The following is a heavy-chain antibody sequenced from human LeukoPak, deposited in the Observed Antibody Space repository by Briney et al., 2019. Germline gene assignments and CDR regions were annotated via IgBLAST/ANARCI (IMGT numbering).Heavy chain of an antibody. Sequence: KPSETLSLTCTVSGGSISSYYWNWIRQPPGKGLEWIGCIFYTGSIHYSPPLMSRVTISVDTSKTQFSLKLSSVTAADTAVYYCARYRNEALFAFDIWGQGTMVTVSS. J-gene: IGHJ3*02. CDR3: ARYRNEALFAFDI. V-gene: IGHV4-59*01. D-gene: IGHD1-14*01. CDR2: IFYTGSI. CDR1: GGSISSYY.